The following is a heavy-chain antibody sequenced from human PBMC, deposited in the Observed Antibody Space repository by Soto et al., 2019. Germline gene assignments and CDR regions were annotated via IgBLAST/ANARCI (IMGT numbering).Heavy chain of an antibody. D-gene: IGHD6-6*01. Sequence: SETLSLTCAVYGGSFSGYYWSWIRQPPGKGLEWIGEINHSGSTNYNPSLKSRVTISVDTSKNQFSLKLSSVTAADTAVYYCARASSSRTNLNYFDYWGQGTLVTVSS. J-gene: IGHJ4*02. V-gene: IGHV4-34*01. CDR3: ARASSSRTNLNYFDY. CDR1: GGSFSGYY. CDR2: INHSGST.